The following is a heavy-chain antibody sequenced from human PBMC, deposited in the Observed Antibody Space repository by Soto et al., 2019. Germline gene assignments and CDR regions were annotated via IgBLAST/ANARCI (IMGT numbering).Heavy chain of an antibody. V-gene: IGHV3-74*01. CDR3: ARDTYYYDSSDHFSADAFDI. D-gene: IGHD3-22*01. Sequence: EVQLVESGGGLVQPGGSLRLSCAASGFTSSSYWILWVRQAPGKGLVWVSRISNDGSSTNYADSVKGRFTISRDNAKNTVYLQMNSLRAEDTAVYYCARDTYYYDSSDHFSADAFDIGGQGTMVTVSS. CDR2: ISNDGSST. CDR1: GFTSSSYW. J-gene: IGHJ3*02.